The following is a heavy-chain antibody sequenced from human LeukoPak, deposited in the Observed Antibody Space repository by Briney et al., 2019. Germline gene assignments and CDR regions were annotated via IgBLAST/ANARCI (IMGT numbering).Heavy chain of an antibody. Sequence: ASVKVSCKASGYTFTSYYMHWVRQAPGQGLEWMGIINPSGGSTSYAQKFQGRVTMTRDTSTSTVYMELSSLGSEDTAVYYCAREYCSSTSCYDAFDIWGQGTMVTVSS. CDR1: GYTFTSYY. CDR3: AREYCSSTSCYDAFDI. D-gene: IGHD2-2*01. J-gene: IGHJ3*02. CDR2: INPSGGST. V-gene: IGHV1-46*03.